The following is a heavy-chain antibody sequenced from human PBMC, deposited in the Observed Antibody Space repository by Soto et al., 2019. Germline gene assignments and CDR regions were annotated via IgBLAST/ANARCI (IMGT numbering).Heavy chain of an antibody. CDR3: ASNHYDYTRPPYYYYMDV. Sequence: SETLSLTCTVSGASISNSNYYWGWIRQPPGKGLEWIGYIYYSGSTNYSPSLKSRVTISVDTSKNQFSLKLSSVTAADTAVYYCASNHYDYTRPPYYYYMDVWGKGTTVTVSS. V-gene: IGHV4-61*05. J-gene: IGHJ6*03. D-gene: IGHD3-3*01. CDR2: IYYSGST. CDR1: GASISNSNYY.